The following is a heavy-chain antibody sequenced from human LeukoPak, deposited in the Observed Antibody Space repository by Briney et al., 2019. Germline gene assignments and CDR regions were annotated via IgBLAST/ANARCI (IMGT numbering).Heavy chain of an antibody. CDR2: ISSSSSYI. CDR1: GFTLSSYS. Sequence: PGGALRLSCAASGFTLSSYSMKWVRQAPGEGLEWVSSISSSSSYIYYADSVKGRFTISRDNAKNSLYLQMNSLRAEDTAVYYCARESAAGTDYWGQGTLVTVSS. J-gene: IGHJ4*02. CDR3: ARESAAGTDY. V-gene: IGHV3-21*01. D-gene: IGHD6-13*01.